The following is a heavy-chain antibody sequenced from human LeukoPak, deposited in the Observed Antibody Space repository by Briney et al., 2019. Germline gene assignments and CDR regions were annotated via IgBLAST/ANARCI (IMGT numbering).Heavy chain of an antibody. Sequence: GGSLRLSCAASGFTFSSYSMNWVRQAPGKGLEWVSSISSSSSYIYYADSVKGRFTISRDNAKNSLYLQMNSLRAEDTAVCYCARDLTSSGWFNFDYWGQGTLVTVSS. CDR2: ISSSSSYI. V-gene: IGHV3-21*01. J-gene: IGHJ4*02. CDR3: ARDLTSSGWFNFDY. D-gene: IGHD6-19*01. CDR1: GFTFSSYS.